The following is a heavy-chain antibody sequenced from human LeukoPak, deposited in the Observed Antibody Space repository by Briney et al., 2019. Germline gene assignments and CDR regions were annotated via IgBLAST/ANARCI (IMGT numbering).Heavy chain of an antibody. CDR2: FDPEDGET. V-gene: IGHV1-24*01. D-gene: IGHD3-10*01. Sequence: ASVKVSCKASGGTFSSYAISWVRQAPGKGLEWMGGFDPEDGETIYAQKFQGRVTMTEDTSTDTAYMELSSLRSEDTAVYYCATRWFGELNGDWGQGTLVTVSS. CDR1: GGTFSSYA. J-gene: IGHJ4*02. CDR3: ATRWFGELNGD.